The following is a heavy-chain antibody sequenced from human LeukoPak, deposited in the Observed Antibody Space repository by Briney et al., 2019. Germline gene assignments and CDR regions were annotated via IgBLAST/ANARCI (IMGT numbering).Heavy chain of an antibody. D-gene: IGHD3-22*01. CDR1: GDSISSGDYY. J-gene: IGHJ3*02. CDR3: ARGPYSYDSSGAFDI. Sequence: SQTPSLTCTVSGDSISSGDYYWSWIRQPAGKGLEWIGRISSSGSTNYNPSLKSRVTISVDTSKNQLSLKLSSVTAADTAVYFCARGPYSYDSSGAFDIWGQGTMVTVSS. V-gene: IGHV4-61*02. CDR2: ISSSGST.